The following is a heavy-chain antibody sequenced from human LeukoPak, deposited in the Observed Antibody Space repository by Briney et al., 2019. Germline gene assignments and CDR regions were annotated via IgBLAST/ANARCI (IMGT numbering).Heavy chain of an antibody. Sequence: SETLSLTCSGSNYSISNSLYWGWLRQPPGKGLEWIGSIYRSGSTFYNPSLKSRVTISLDTSKNQFSLKLSSVTAPDTALYFCEKGTSGYYMDVWGKGPTVTVSS. CDR3: EKGTSGYYMDV. J-gene: IGHJ6*03. CDR1: NYSISNSLY. CDR2: IYRSGST. V-gene: IGHV4-38-2*02. D-gene: IGHD1-14*01.